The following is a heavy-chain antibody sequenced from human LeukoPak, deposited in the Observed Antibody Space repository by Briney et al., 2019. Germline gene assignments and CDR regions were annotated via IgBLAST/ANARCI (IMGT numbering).Heavy chain of an antibody. Sequence: PSETLSLTCAVYGGSFSGYYWSWIRQPPGKGPEWIGEINHSGSTNYNPSLKSRVTISVDTSKNQFSLKLSSVTAADTAVYYCARVSIAAAGTRWYFDLWGRGTLVTVSS. V-gene: IGHV4-34*01. CDR2: INHSGST. J-gene: IGHJ2*01. CDR3: ARVSIAAAGTRWYFDL. D-gene: IGHD6-13*01. CDR1: GGSFSGYY.